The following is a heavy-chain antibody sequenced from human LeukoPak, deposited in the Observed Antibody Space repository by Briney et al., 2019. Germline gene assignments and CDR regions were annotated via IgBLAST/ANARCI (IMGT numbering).Heavy chain of an antibody. CDR3: ARSYPGSGNFDF. CDR2: IYYSGST. V-gene: IGHV4-59*01. D-gene: IGHD3-10*01. CDR1: GGSISSYY. J-gene: IGHJ4*02. Sequence: SETLSLTCTVSGGSISSYYWSWIRQPPGKGLEWIGSIYYSGSTNYNPSLKSGGTISVDTSRNQFSLKLYSVTVADTAIYYCARSYPGSGNFDFWGQGTLVTVSS.